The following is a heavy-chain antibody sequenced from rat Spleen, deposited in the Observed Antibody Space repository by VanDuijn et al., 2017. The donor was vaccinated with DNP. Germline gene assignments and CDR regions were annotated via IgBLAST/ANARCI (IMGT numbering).Heavy chain of an antibody. J-gene: IGHJ1*01. D-gene: IGHD1-11*01. CDR3: ARGLNYGGYNYYWYFDF. CDR2: ISYSGST. V-gene: IGHV3-1*01. Sequence: EVQLQESGPGLVKPSQSLSLTCSVTGYSITYSNRWNWIRKFPGNKMEYIGHISYSGSTNYNPSLKSRFSITRDTSKNQFFLQLNSVTTEDTATYYCARGLNYGGYNYYWYFDFWGPGTMVTVSS. CDR1: GYSITYSNR.